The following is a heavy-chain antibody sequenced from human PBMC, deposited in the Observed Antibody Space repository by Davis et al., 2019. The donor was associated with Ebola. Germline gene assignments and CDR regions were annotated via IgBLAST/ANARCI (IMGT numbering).Heavy chain of an antibody. CDR2: IIPIFGTA. Sequence: SVKVSCKASGGTFSSYAISWVRQAPGQGLEWMGGIIPIFGTANYAQKFQGRVTITADESTSKAYMELSSLGSEDTAVYYCARDQGFLVVPRPYRLELLDEVWGNWFDPWGQGTLVTVSS. J-gene: IGHJ5*02. CDR3: ARDQGFLVVPRPYRLELLDEVWGNWFDP. V-gene: IGHV1-69*13. D-gene: IGHD1-7*01. CDR1: GGTFSSYA.